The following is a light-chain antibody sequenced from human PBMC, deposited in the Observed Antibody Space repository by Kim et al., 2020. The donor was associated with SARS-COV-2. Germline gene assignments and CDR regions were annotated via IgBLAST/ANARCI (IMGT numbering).Light chain of an antibody. CDR1: SSGVGGYTY. Sequence: QSITISCTGTSSGVGGYTYVSWYQQHPGKAPKLMIYDVSNRPSGVSNRFSGSKSGNTASLTISGLQAEDEADYYCSSYISSSTNYVFGTGTKVTVL. V-gene: IGLV2-14*03. CDR2: DVS. J-gene: IGLJ1*01. CDR3: SSYISSSTNYV.